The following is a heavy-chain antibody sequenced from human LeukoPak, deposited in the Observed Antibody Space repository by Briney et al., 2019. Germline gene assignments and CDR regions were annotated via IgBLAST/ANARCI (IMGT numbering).Heavy chain of an antibody. V-gene: IGHV4-39*07. D-gene: IGHD6-19*01. CDR1: GGSISSTRYY. Sequence: SETLSLTCTVSGGSISSTRYYWGWIRQPPGKGLDWIGSIYYSGRTYYNPSLKSRVTISVDTSKNQFSLKLSSVTAADTAVYYCARVRSSGWGPHFDYWGQGTLVTVSS. J-gene: IGHJ4*02. CDR3: ARVRSSGWGPHFDY. CDR2: IYYSGRT.